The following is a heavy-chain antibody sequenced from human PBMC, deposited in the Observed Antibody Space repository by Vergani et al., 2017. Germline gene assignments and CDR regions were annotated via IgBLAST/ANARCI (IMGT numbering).Heavy chain of an antibody. D-gene: IGHD4-17*01. J-gene: IGHJ4*02. V-gene: IGHV3-23*04. CDR1: GFTFSSYS. Sequence: EVQLVESGGGLVKPGGSLRLSCAASGFTFSSYSMNWVRQAPGKGLEWVSSISGSGGSTYYADSVKGRFTISRDNSKNTLYLQMNSLRAEDTAVYYCAKDQGDDYGDYGFDYWGQGTLVTVSS. CDR2: ISGSGGST. CDR3: AKDQGDDYGDYGFDY.